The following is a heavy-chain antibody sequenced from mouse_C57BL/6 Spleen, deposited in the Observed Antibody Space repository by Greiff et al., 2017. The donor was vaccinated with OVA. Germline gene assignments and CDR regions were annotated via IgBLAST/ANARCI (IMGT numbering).Heavy chain of an antibody. CDR3: ARRAYDGYYGYAMDY. D-gene: IGHD2-3*01. V-gene: IGHV5-9*01. CDR1: GFTFSSYT. CDR2: ISGGGGNT. Sequence: VQLKESGGGLVKPGGSLKLSCAASGFTFSSYTMSWVRQTPEKRLEWVATISGGGGNTYYPDSVKGRFTISRDNAKNTLYLQMSSLRSEDTALYYCARRAYDGYYGYAMDYWGQGTSVTVSS. J-gene: IGHJ4*01.